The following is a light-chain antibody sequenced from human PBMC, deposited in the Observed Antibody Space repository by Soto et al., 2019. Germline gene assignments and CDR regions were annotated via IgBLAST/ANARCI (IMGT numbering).Light chain of an antibody. Sequence: QSALTQPASVSGSPGQSITISCTGTSSDVGSYNLVSWYQQHPGKAPKHMIYEVSKRPSGVSKRFSGSKAGNTASLTISGLQGEDEADYYCCSYAGSRVVFGGGTKFTVL. CDR2: EVS. CDR3: CSYAGSRVV. J-gene: IGLJ2*01. V-gene: IGLV2-23*02. CDR1: SSDVGSYNL.